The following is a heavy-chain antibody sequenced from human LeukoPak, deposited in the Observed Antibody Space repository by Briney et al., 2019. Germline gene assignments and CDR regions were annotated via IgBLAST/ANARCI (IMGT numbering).Heavy chain of an antibody. CDR3: ARGEGKGRYFQH. CDR2: IKQDGSEK. CDR1: GFTFSSYG. Sequence: PGRSLRLSCAASGFTFSSYGMHWVRQAPGKGLEWVANIKQDGSEKYYVDSVKGRFTISRDNAKNSLYLQMNSLRAEDTAVYYCARGEGKGRYFQHWGQGTLVTVSS. J-gene: IGHJ1*01. D-gene: IGHD3-10*01. V-gene: IGHV3-7*01.